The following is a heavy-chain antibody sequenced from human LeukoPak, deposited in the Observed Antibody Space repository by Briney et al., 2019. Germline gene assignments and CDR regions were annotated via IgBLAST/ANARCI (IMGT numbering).Heavy chain of an antibody. CDR2: ISSSGSTI. V-gene: IGHV3-48*03. CDR3: ARRSGWYSAFDI. J-gene: IGHJ3*02. D-gene: IGHD6-19*01. Sequence: GGSLRLSCAASGFTYSSYEMNWVRQAPGKGLEWVSYISSSGSTIYYADSVKGRFTISRDNAMKSLFLQMNSLRGEDTAVYYCARRSGWYSAFDIWGQGTLVTVSS. CDR1: GFTYSSYE.